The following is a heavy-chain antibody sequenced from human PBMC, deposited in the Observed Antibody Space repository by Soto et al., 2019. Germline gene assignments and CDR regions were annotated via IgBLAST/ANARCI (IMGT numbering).Heavy chain of an antibody. D-gene: IGHD5-12*01. CDR2: ISGSGGST. J-gene: IGHJ4*02. V-gene: IGHV3-23*01. Sequence: EVQLLESGGGLVQPGGSLRLSCAASGFTFSSYVMSWVRQAPGKGLEWVSAISGSGGSTYYADSVKGRFTVSRDNSKNTLYLQMNSLRAEDTAVYYCAKMEVRGYDNFDYWGQGTLVTVSS. CDR3: AKMEVRGYDNFDY. CDR1: GFTFSSYV.